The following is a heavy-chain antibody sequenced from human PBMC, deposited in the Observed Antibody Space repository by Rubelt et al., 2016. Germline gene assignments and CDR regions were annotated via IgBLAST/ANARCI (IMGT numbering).Heavy chain of an antibody. J-gene: IGHJ4*02. D-gene: IGHD6-6*01. Sequence: AQKLQGRVTMTTDTSTSTAYMELRSLRSDDTAVYYCARLESFIDSSSSDYWGQGTLVTVSS. V-gene: IGHV1-18*01. CDR3: ARLESFIDSSSSDY.